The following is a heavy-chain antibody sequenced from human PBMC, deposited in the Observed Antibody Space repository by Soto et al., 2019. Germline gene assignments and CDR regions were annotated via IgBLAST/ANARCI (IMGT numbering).Heavy chain of an antibody. CDR2: ISSSGSTI. CDR1: GFTFSSYE. Sequence: GGSLRLSCAASGFTFSSYEMNWVRQAPGKGLEWVSYISSSGSTIYYADSVKGRFTISRDNAKNSLYLQMNSLRAEDTAVYYCARDMYSSSWYNRPYYYYGMDVWGQGTTVTVSS. J-gene: IGHJ6*02. CDR3: ARDMYSSSWYNRPYYYYGMDV. V-gene: IGHV3-48*03. D-gene: IGHD6-13*01.